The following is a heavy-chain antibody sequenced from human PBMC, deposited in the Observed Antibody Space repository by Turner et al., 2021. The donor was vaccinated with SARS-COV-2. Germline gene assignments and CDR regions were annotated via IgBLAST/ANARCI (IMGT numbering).Heavy chain of an antibody. J-gene: IGHJ4*02. CDR2: IIPILGIA. D-gene: IGHD3-9*01. CDR1: GGTFSSYG. Sequence: QVQLVQSGAEVKKPGSSVKVSCKASGGTFSSYGISWVRQAPGQGLEWMGRIIPILGIANYAQKFQGRVTITADKSTSTAYMELSSLRSEDTAVYYCARERYYDIWTGPIQGDFDYWGQGTLVTVSS. CDR3: ARERYYDIWTGPIQGDFDY. V-gene: IGHV1-69*04.